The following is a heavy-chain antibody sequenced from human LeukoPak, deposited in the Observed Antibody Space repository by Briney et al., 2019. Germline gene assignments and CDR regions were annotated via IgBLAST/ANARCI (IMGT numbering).Heavy chain of an antibody. CDR2: IIPILGTA. Sequence: ASVKVSCKASGGTFSSYAISWVRQAPGQGLEWMGRIIPILGTANYAQKFQGRVTITADKSTSTAYMELSSLRSEDTAVYYCATEYSSGWYNYWGQGTLVTVSS. CDR3: ATEYSSGWYNY. D-gene: IGHD6-19*01. CDR1: GGTFSSYA. V-gene: IGHV1-69*04. J-gene: IGHJ4*02.